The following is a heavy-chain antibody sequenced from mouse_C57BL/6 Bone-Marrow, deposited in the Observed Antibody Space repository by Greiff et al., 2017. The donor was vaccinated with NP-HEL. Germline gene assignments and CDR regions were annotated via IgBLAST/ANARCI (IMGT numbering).Heavy chain of an antibody. D-gene: IGHD2-5*01. V-gene: IGHV8-8*01. J-gene: IGHJ4*01. CDR2: IWWDDAN. CDR3: AQNSNLYAMGY. Sequence: QVTLKVSGPGILQPSQTLSLTCSFSGFSLSTFGMGVGWLRPPSGKGLVWLAHIWWDDANYYNPALKSRLTNSKDTSNNQVFLKIANLDTADTATYCCAQNSNLYAMGYWGQGTSVTVAS. CDR1: GFSLSTFGMG.